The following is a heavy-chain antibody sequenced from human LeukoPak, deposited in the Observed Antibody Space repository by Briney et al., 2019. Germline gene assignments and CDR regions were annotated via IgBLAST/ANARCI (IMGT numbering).Heavy chain of an antibody. CDR1: GGSFSAYY. CDR2: IDHSGST. CDR3: ARVGYYDSSGYYDFDY. J-gene: IGHJ4*02. V-gene: IGHV4-34*01. D-gene: IGHD3-22*01. Sequence: KPSETLSLTCAVYGGSFSAYYWSWIRQPPGKGLEWIGEIDHSGSTNYNPSLKSRDTLSVDTSKSQFSLKLSSVTAADTAVYYCARVGYYDSSGYYDFDYWGQGTLVTVSS.